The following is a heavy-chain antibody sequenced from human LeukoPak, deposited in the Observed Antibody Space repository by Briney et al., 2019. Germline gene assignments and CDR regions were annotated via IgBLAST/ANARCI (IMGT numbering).Heavy chain of an antibody. D-gene: IGHD3-22*01. J-gene: IGHJ5*02. V-gene: IGHV3-23*01. CDR2: ISGSGGST. CDR3: AKDYSYDSSGYYLS. CDR1: GFIFSSYA. Sequence: GGSLRLSCVASGFIFSSYAMSWVRQAPGKGLEWVSAISGSGGSTYYADSVKGRFTISRDNSKNTLYLQMNSLRAEDTAVYYCAKDYSYDSSGYYLSWGQGTLVTVFS.